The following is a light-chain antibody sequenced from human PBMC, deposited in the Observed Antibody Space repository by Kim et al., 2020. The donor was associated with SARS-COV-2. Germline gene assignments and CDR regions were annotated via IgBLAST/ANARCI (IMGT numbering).Light chain of an antibody. V-gene: IGLV2-11*03. CDR2: DVI. J-gene: IGLJ2*01. CDR3: CSYAGTHTVV. Sequence: GPSVTISCTGTSSDVGVYNYVSWYQQHPGKAPRLMMFDVIKRPSGVPDRFSGSKSGNTASLTISGLQVEDEADYYCCSYAGTHTVVFGGGTQLTVL. CDR1: SSDVGVYNY.